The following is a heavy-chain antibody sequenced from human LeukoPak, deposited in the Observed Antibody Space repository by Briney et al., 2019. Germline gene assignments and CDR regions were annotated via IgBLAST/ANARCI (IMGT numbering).Heavy chain of an antibody. J-gene: IGHJ4*02. CDR2: IRSKANSYAT. V-gene: IGHV3-73*01. Sequence: QPGGSLRLSCAASGFTFSGSAMHWVRQASGKGLEWVGRIRSKANSYATAYAASVKGRFTISRDDSKNTAYLQMNSLKTEDTAVYYCTRHGGYDSSGYSYWGQGTLVTVSS. D-gene: IGHD3-22*01. CDR1: GFTFSGSA. CDR3: TRHGGYDSSGYSY.